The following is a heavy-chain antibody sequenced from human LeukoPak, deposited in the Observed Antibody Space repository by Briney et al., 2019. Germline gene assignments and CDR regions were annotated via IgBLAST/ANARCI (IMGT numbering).Heavy chain of an antibody. CDR3: ARTIEMATISYFDY. J-gene: IGHJ4*02. Sequence: GGSLRLSCAASGFTLSSYEMNWVRQAPGKGLEWVSYISSSDSTIYYADSVKGRFTTSRDNAKNSLYLQMNSLRAGDTAVYYCARTIEMATISYFDYWGQGTLVTVSS. CDR1: GFTLSSYE. V-gene: IGHV3-48*03. D-gene: IGHD5-24*01. CDR2: ISSSDSTI.